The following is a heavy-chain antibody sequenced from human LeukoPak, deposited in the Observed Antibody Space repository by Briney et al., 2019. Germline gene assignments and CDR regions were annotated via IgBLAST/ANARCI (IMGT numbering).Heavy chain of an antibody. J-gene: IGHJ6*02. CDR1: GGTFSSYA. Sequence: SVKVSCKASGGTFSSYAISWVRQAPGQGLEWMGGIIPIFGTANYAQKFQGRVTITADESTSTAYMELSSLRSEDTAVYYCARDKRTIFGVVINYGMDVWGQGTTVTVSS. D-gene: IGHD3-3*01. CDR3: ARDKRTIFGVVINYGMDV. CDR2: IIPIFGTA. V-gene: IGHV1-69*13.